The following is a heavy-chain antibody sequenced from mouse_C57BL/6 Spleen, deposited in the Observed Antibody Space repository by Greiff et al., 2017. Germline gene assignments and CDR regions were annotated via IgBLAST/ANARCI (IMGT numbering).Heavy chain of an antibody. CDR2: ISSGGSYT. CDR1: GFTFSSYG. CDR3: ARPGVYDGYSYWYFDV. Sequence: DVMLVESGGDLVKPGGSLKLSCAASGFTFSSYGMSWVRQTPDKRLEWVATISSGGSYTYYPDSVKGRFTISRDNAKNTLYLQMSSLKSEDTAMYYCARPGVYDGYSYWYFDVWGTGTTVTVSS. V-gene: IGHV5-6*02. J-gene: IGHJ1*03. D-gene: IGHD2-3*01.